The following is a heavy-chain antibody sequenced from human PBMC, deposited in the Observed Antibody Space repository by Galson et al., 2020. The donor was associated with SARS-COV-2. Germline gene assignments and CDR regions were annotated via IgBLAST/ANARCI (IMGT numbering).Heavy chain of an antibody. J-gene: IGHJ4*02. CDR3: ARVLEMSDAPGY. D-gene: IGHD2-21*02. CDR2: ISYDGSNK. Sequence: TGGSLRLSCAASGFTFSSYAMHWVRQAPGKGLEWVAVISYDGSNKYYADSVKGRLTISRDNSKNTLYLQMNSLRAEDTAVYYCARVLEMSDAPGYWGQGTLVTVSS. V-gene: IGHV3-30-3*01. CDR1: GFTFSSYA.